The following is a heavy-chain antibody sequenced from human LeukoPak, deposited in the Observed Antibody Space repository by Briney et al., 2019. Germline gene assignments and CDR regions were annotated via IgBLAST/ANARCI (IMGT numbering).Heavy chain of an antibody. Sequence: GGSLRLSCAASGFTFSSYGMHWVRQAPGKGLEWVAFIRYDGSNKYYADSVKGRFTISRDNSKNTLYLQMNSLRAEDTAVYYCAKDGREGYYDSSGYYYSDYWGQGTLVTVSS. V-gene: IGHV3-30*02. J-gene: IGHJ4*02. CDR2: IRYDGSNK. D-gene: IGHD3-22*01. CDR3: AKDGREGYYDSSGYYYSDY. CDR1: GFTFSSYG.